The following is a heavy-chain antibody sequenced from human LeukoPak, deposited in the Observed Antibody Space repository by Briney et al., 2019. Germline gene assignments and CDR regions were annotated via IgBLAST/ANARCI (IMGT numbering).Heavy chain of an antibody. J-gene: IGHJ4*02. Sequence: ASVKVSCKASGYTFTSYYMHWVRQAPGQGLEWMGIINPSGGSTSYAQKFQGRVTMTRDTSTSTVYMELSSLRSEDTAVYYCARWPGFYDSSGSPLNFFDYWGRGTLVTVSS. CDR1: GYTFTSYY. V-gene: IGHV1-46*01. D-gene: IGHD3-22*01. CDR3: ARWPGFYDSSGSPLNFFDY. CDR2: INPSGGST.